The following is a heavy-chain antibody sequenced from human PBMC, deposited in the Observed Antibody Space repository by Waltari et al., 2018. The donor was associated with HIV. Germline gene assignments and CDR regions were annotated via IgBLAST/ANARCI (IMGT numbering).Heavy chain of an antibody. CDR1: GGSISSSSYY. V-gene: IGHV4-39*01. CDR2: ICYSGST. J-gene: IGHJ3*02. Sequence: QLQLQESGPGLVKPSETLSLTCTVSGGSISSSSYYWGWIRQPPGKGLEWIGSICYSGSTYYNPSLKCRVTISVDTSKNQFSLKLSSVTAADTAVYYCARLFQETDAFDIWGQGTMVTVSS. CDR3: ARLFQETDAFDI.